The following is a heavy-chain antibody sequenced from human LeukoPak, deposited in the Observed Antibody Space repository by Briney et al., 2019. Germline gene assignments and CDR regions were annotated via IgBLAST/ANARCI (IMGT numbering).Heavy chain of an antibody. CDR2: ISGEGAST. Sequence: GGSLRLSCAASGFAFDDYAMHWVRQAPGKGLEWVSLISGEGASTYYADSVKGRFTISRDNSKNSLYLQMNSLRTEDTALYYCVKDLYSSRIELDYWGQGNLVTVSS. CDR1: GFAFDDYA. CDR3: VKDLYSSRIELDY. D-gene: IGHD6-13*01. V-gene: IGHV3-43*02. J-gene: IGHJ4*02.